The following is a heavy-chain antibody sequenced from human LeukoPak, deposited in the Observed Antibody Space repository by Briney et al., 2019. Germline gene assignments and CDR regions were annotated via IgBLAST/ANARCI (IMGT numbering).Heavy chain of an antibody. CDR3: ARDWYSSGWYCDY. CDR2: IYHSGST. Sequence: SETLSLTCAVSGYSISSGYYWGWIRQPPGKGLEWIGSIYHSGSTYYNPSLKSRVTISVDTSKSQFSLKLSSVTAADTAVYYCARDWYSSGWYCDYWGQGTLVTVSS. V-gene: IGHV4-38-2*02. CDR1: GYSISSGYY. D-gene: IGHD6-19*01. J-gene: IGHJ4*02.